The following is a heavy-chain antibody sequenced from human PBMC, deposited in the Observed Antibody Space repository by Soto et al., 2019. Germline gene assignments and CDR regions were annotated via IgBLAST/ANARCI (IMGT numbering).Heavy chain of an antibody. J-gene: IGHJ4*02. D-gene: IGHD2-8*01. CDR3: AKDTAPGFYDANGHLDY. Sequence: VGSLRLSCAASGFTFSSYGMHWVRQAPGKGLEWVAVISYDGSNKYYADSVKGRFTISRDNAKNSLYLQMNSLKTEDTALYYCAKDTAPGFYDANGHLDYWGQGTPVTVSS. CDR1: GFTFSSYG. CDR2: ISYDGSNK. V-gene: IGHV3-30*18.